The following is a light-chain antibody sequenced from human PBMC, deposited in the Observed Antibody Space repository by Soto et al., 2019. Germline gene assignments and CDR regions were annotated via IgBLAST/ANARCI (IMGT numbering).Light chain of an antibody. Sequence: DIQMTQSPSSLSASVGDRVSVTCRASQSISTFLNWYQQRPGEAPKLLIYAASSLQSGVPSRFSGSGSGADFTLTIGSLQPEDFATYYCQQSYTTPRTFGQGTKVHIK. V-gene: IGKV1-39*01. CDR2: AAS. J-gene: IGKJ1*01. CDR1: QSISTF. CDR3: QQSYTTPRT.